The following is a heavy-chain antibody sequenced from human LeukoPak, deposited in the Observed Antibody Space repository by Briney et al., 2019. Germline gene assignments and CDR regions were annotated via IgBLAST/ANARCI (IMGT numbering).Heavy chain of an antibody. Sequence: GGSLRLSCSASGFSFSSDNMNWIRKAPGRGLEWVSSISSRSSFIYYAGSVKGRFTISRGDAKNSLYLQMNSLRAEDTAVYYCARSTRGKLTTDTWGQGTLVTVSS. CDR1: GFSFSSDN. CDR3: ARSTRGKLTTDT. D-gene: IGHD3-3*01. J-gene: IGHJ5*02. CDR2: ISSRSSFI. V-gene: IGHV3-21*06.